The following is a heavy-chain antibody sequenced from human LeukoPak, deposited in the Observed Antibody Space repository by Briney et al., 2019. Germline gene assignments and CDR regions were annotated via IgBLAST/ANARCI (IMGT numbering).Heavy chain of an antibody. CDR3: ATYRQVLLPFES. D-gene: IGHD2-8*02. V-gene: IGHV3-23*01. J-gene: IGHJ4*02. CDR2: IFPSGGEI. Sequence: GGSLRLSCAASGFIFSSYWMSWVRQAPGKGLEWVSSIFPSGGEIHYADSVRGRFTISRDNSKSTLSLQMNSLRAEDTAIYYCATYRQVLLPFESWGQGTLVTVSS. CDR1: GFIFSSYW.